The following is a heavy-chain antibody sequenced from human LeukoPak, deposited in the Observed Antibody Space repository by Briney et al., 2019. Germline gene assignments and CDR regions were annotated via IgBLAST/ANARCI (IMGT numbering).Heavy chain of an antibody. J-gene: IGHJ4*02. D-gene: IGHD2-15*01. CDR1: GFTFSSYA. CDR2: ISGSGGST. V-gene: IGHV3-23*01. Sequence: GGSLRLSCAASGFTFSSYAMSWVRQAPGKGLEWVSAISGSGGSTYYADSVKGRFTISRDNSKNTLYLQMNSLRAEDTAVYYCASGAGVVVDQQLDYWGQGTLVTVSS. CDR3: ASGAGVVVDQQLDY.